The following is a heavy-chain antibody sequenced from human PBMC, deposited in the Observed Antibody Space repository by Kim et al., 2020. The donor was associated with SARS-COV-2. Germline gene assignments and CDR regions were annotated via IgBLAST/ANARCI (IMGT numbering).Heavy chain of an antibody. Sequence: GGTTDYAAPVKGRFTISRDDSKNTLYLQMNSLKTEDTAVYYCTTGRGTDYWGQGTLVTVSS. CDR2: GGTT. V-gene: IGHV3-15*01. J-gene: IGHJ4*02. D-gene: IGHD1-1*01. CDR3: TTGRGTDY.